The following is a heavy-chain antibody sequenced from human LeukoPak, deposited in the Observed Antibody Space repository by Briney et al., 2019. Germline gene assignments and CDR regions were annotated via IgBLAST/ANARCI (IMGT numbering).Heavy chain of an antibody. Sequence: ASVKVSCKASGYTFTGYYMHWVRQAPGQGLEWMGRINPNSSGTNYAQKFQGRVTMTRDTSISTAYMELSRLRSDDTAVYYCARPNPGIAAAGTPGGFDPWGQGTLVIVSS. CDR2: INPNSSGT. CDR1: GYTFTGYY. D-gene: IGHD6-13*01. J-gene: IGHJ5*02. CDR3: ARPNPGIAAAGTPGGFDP. V-gene: IGHV1-2*06.